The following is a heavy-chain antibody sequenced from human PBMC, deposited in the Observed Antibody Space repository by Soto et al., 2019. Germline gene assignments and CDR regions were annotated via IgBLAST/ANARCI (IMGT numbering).Heavy chain of an antibody. CDR1: GYTFTTFG. V-gene: IGHV1-69*04. Sequence: SVKVSCKASGYTFTTFGISWVRQAPGQGLEWMGRIIDIISIPNYAQKFQGRVKITTDKSTSTAYMELSSLRSEDTAVYYCTRGDCSSTSCLVWGQGTLVTVSS. CDR2: IIDIISIP. CDR3: TRGDCSSTSCLV. J-gene: IGHJ4*02. D-gene: IGHD2-2*01.